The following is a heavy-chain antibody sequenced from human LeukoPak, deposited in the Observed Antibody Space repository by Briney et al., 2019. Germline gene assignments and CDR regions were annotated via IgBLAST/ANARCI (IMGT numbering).Heavy chain of an antibody. CDR1: GGSFSGYY. CDR3: ARDRYSSGWYYFDY. J-gene: IGHJ4*02. CDR2: INHSGST. Sequence: SETLSLTCAVYGGSFSGYYWSWIRQPPGKGLEWIGEINHSGSTNYNPSLKSRVTISVDTPKNRFSLKLSSVTAADTAVYYCARDRYSSGWYYFDYWGQGTLVTVSS. D-gene: IGHD6-19*01. V-gene: IGHV4-34*01.